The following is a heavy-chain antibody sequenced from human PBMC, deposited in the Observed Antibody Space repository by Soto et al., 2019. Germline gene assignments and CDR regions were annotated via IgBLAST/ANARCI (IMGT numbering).Heavy chain of an antibody. CDR2: ISSSSSYI. D-gene: IGHD3-10*01. CDR1: GFTFSSYS. CDR3: ARGGEYFGSGSYSLSYYYYMDV. V-gene: IGHV3-21*01. J-gene: IGHJ6*03. Sequence: EVQLVESGGGLVKPGGSLRLSCAASGFTFSSYSMNWVRQAPGKGLQWVSSISSSSSYIYYADSVKGRFTISRDNAKNSLYLQMNSLRAEDTAVYYCARGGEYFGSGSYSLSYYYYMDVWGKGTTVTVSS.